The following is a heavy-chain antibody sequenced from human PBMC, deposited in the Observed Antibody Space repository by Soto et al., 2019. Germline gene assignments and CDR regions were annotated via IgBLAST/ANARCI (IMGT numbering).Heavy chain of an antibody. J-gene: IGHJ6*02. CDR3: AREVVVPAPRYYYAMDV. D-gene: IGHD2-2*01. CDR2: INPNSGGT. CDR1: GYTFTGYY. V-gene: IGHV1-2*04. Sequence: ASVKVSCKASGYTFTGYYMHWVRQAPGQGLEWMGWINPNSGGTNYAQKFQGWVTMTRDTSISTAYMELSRLRSDDTAVYYCAREVVVPAPRYYYAMDVWGQGTTVTVSS.